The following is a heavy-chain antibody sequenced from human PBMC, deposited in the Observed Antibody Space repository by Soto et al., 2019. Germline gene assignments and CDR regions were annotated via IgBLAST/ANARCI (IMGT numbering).Heavy chain of an antibody. J-gene: IGHJ3*02. V-gene: IGHV3-21*01. CDR2: ISSSSSYI. D-gene: IGHD2-15*01. Sequence: EVQLVESGGGLVQPGGSLRLSCAASGFTFSSYSMNWVRQAPGKGLEWVSSISSSSSYIYYADSVKGRFTISRDNAKNSLYLQMNSLRAEDTAVYYCASTRDQEVVLLGDAFDIWGQGTMVTVSS. CDR3: ASTRDQEVVLLGDAFDI. CDR1: GFTFSSYS.